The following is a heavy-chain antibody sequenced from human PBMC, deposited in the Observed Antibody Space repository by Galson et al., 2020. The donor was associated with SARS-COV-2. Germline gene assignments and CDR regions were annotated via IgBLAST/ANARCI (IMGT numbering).Heavy chain of an antibody. Sequence: ASVKVSCKASGYTFISYGISWVRHAPGQGLEWMGWISDYNGNTNYAQRLQGRVTMTTDTSTRTAYMELRSLRSDDTAVYYCARAWDSSTWKTYFDYWGKGTLVTVSS. CDR2: ISDYNGNT. V-gene: IGHV1-18*01. D-gene: IGHD6-13*01. J-gene: IGHJ4*02. CDR3: ARAWDSSTWKTYFDY. CDR1: GYTFISYG.